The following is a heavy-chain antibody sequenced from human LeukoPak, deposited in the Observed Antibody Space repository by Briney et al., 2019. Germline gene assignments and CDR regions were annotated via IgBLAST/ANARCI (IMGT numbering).Heavy chain of an antibody. D-gene: IGHD5-18*01. CDR1: GYSISSGYY. V-gene: IGHV4-38-2*02. CDR3: ARDSHTAMDY. CDR2: IYHSGST. J-gene: IGHJ4*02. Sequence: PSETLSLTCAVSGYSISSGYYWGWIRQPPGKGLEWIGSIYHSGSTYYNPPLKSRVTISVDTSKNQFSLKLSSVTAADTAVYYCARDSHTAMDYWGQGTLVTVSS.